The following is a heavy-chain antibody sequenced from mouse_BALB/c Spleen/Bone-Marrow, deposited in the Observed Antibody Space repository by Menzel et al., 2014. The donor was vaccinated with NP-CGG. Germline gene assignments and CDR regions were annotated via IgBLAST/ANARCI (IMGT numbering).Heavy chain of an antibody. J-gene: IGHJ4*01. CDR3: ARCLTGTSAMDY. V-gene: IGHV1-54*01. CDR1: GYAFTNYL. Sequence: VQLQESGAELVRPGTSVKVSCKASGYAFTNYLIEWVKQRPGRGLEWIGVINPGSGGTNYNEKFKAKATLTADKSSSTAYMQLSSLTSDDSAVYVCARCLTGTSAMDYWGQGTSVTVSS. CDR2: INPGSGGT. D-gene: IGHD4-1*01.